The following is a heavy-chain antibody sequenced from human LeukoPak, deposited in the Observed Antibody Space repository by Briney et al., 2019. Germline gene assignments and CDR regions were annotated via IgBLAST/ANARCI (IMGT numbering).Heavy chain of an antibody. Sequence: ASAKVSCKASGYTFTSYYMHWVRQAPGQGLEWMGIINPSGGSTSYAQKFQGRVTMTRDTSTSTVYMELSSLRSEDTAVYYCASSHYYGSGSYSPLDYWGQGTLVTVSS. CDR1: GYTFTSYY. J-gene: IGHJ4*02. V-gene: IGHV1-46*01. CDR2: INPSGGST. D-gene: IGHD3-10*01. CDR3: ASSHYYGSGSYSPLDY.